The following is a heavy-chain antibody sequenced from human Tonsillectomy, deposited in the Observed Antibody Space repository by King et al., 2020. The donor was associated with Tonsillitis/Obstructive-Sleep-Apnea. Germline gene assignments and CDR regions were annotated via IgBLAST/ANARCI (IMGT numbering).Heavy chain of an antibody. D-gene: IGHD3-3*01. CDR2: ISGSGGST. CDR3: AKAYYDFWSGYPTTNSPFS. V-gene: IGHV3-23*04. CDR1: GFTFSSYA. Sequence: VQLVESGGGLVQPGGSLRLSCAASGFTFSSYAMSWVRQAPGKGLEWVSAISGSGGSTYYADSVKGRFTISRDNSKNTLYLQMNSLRAEDTAVYYCAKAYYDFWSGYPTTNSPFSWGQGTLVTVSS. J-gene: IGHJ4*02.